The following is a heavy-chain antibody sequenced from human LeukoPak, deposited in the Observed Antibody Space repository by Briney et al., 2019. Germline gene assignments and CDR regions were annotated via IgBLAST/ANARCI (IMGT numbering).Heavy chain of an antibody. D-gene: IGHD1-26*01. V-gene: IGHV1-2*02. J-gene: IGHJ6*02. CDR3: ARDAEDQWELLFYGMDV. CDR2: INPNSGGT. CDR1: GYTFTGYY. Sequence: ASVKVSCKASGYTFTGYYMHWVRQAPGQGLEWMGWINPNSGGTNYAQKFQGRVTMTRGTSISTAYMELSRLRSDDTAVYYCARDAEDQWELLFYGMDVWGQGTTVTVSS.